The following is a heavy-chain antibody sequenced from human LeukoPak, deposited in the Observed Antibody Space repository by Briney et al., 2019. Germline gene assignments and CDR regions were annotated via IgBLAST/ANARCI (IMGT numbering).Heavy chain of an antibody. CDR3: ARSGKPIYYYYIDV. D-gene: IGHD3-10*01. Sequence: ASVKVSCEASGYTFTSYGINWVRQAPGQGLEWMGWISAYHGNTNYAQKLQGRLTMTTDTSTSTAYLELRSLRSDDTAVYYCARSGKPIYYYYIDVWGKGTTVTISS. V-gene: IGHV1-18*01. CDR1: GYTFTSYG. CDR2: ISAYHGNT. J-gene: IGHJ6*03.